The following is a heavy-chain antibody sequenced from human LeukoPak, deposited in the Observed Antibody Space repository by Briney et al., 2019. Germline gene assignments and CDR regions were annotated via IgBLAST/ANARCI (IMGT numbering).Heavy chain of an antibody. CDR3: ARDEGNRGLPALV. V-gene: IGHV4-59*01. J-gene: IGHJ4*02. CDR2: IYYSGST. Sequence: SETLSLTCTVSGGSISSYYWSWIRQPPGKGLEWIGYIYYSGSTNYNPSLKSRVTISVDTSKNQFSLKLSSVTAADTAVYYCARDEGNRGLPALVWGQGTLVTVSS. D-gene: IGHD7-27*01. CDR1: GGSISSYY.